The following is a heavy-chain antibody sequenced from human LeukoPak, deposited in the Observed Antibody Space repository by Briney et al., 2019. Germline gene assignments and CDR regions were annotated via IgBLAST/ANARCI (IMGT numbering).Heavy chain of an antibody. V-gene: IGHV4-59*08. CDR3: ARLLRGLYYGSGGGPYYYYMDV. J-gene: IGHJ6*03. D-gene: IGHD3-10*01. CDR1: GGSISSYY. Sequence: SETLSLTCTVSGGSISSYYWTWIRQPPGKGLEWIGYIYYSGSTNYNPSLRSRVTISVDTSKNQFSLRLSSVTAADTAVYYCARLLRGLYYGSGGGPYYYYMDVWGKGTTVTVSS. CDR2: IYYSGST.